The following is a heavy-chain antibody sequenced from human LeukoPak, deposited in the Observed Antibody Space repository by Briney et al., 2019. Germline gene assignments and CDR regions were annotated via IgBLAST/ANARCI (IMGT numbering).Heavy chain of an antibody. CDR3: ARGRQQLVPTAYNWFDP. CDR2: IIPIFGTT. V-gene: IGHV1-69*05. J-gene: IGHJ5*02. Sequence: GASVKVSCKASGGTFSSYAISWARQAPGQGLEWMGGIIPIFGTTNYAQKFQGRVTITTDESTSTAYMELSSLRSEDTAVYYCARGRQQLVPTAYNWFDPWGQGTLVTVSS. D-gene: IGHD6-13*01. CDR1: GGTFSSYA.